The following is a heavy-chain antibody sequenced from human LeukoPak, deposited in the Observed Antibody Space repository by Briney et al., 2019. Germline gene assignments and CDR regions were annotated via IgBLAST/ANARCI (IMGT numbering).Heavy chain of an antibody. J-gene: IGHJ4*02. Sequence: GASVNVSCTASGYTFSNFGLNWVGQAPGQGLEWMGWISTYNVNTNYTQKSQGRVTLTTDTSTGTGYMKLRSLRSDDTAVYYCARDDGDYWGQGTLVTVSS. CDR1: GYTFSNFG. CDR2: ISTYNVNT. CDR3: ARDDGDY. V-gene: IGHV1-18*01.